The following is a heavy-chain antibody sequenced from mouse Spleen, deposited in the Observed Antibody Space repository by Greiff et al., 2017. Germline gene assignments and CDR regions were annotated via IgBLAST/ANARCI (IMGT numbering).Heavy chain of an antibody. V-gene: IGHV5-17*01. CDR2: ISSGSSTI. CDR3: ARGYSNYVESAMDY. CDR1: GFTFSDYG. D-gene: IGHD2-5*01. Sequence: EVKLVESGGGLVKPGGSLKLSCAASGFTFSDYGMHWVRQAPEKGLEWVAYISSGSSTIYYADTVKGRFTISRDNAKNTLFLQMTSLRSEDTAMYYCARGYSNYVESAMDYWGQGTSVTVSS. J-gene: IGHJ4*01.